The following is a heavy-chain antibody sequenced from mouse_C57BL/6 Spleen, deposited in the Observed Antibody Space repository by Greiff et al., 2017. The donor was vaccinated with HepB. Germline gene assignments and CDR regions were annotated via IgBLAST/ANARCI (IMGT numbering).Heavy chain of an antibody. CDR2: IDPSDSET. CDR3: ARPYYEYDVGFDY. V-gene: IGHV1-52*01. CDR1: GYTFTSYW. J-gene: IGHJ2*01. Sequence: QVQLQQPGAELVRPGSSVKLSCKASGYTFTSYWMHWVKQRPIQGLEWIGNIDPSDSETHYNQKFKDKATLTVDKSSSTAYMQLSSLTSEDSAVYYCARPYYEYDVGFDYWGQGTTLTVSS. D-gene: IGHD2-4*01.